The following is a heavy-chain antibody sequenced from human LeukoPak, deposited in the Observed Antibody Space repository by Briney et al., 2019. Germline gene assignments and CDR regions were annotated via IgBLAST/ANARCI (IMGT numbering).Heavy chain of an antibody. Sequence: TGGSLRLSCAASGFTFSSYAMRWVRQAPGKGLEWVSAISGSGDSTYYADSMKGRFTISRDNSKNTLFLQMNSLRAEDTAVYYCAKGSGTLLAAAATVDYWGQGILVTVSS. CDR2: ISGSGDST. CDR1: GFTFSSYA. J-gene: IGHJ4*02. CDR3: AKGSGTLLAAAATVDY. D-gene: IGHD6-13*01. V-gene: IGHV3-23*01.